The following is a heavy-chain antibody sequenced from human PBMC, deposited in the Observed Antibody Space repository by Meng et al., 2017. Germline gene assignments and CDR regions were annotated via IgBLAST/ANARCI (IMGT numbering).Heavy chain of an antibody. Sequence: GESLKISCAASGFTFSSYGMHWVRQAPGKGLEWVAVIWYDGSNKYYADSVKGRFTISRENAKNSLYLQMNSLRAGDTAVYYCARGTYYYDSSGYYEPLAFDIWGQGTMVTVSS. D-gene: IGHD3-22*01. V-gene: IGHV3-33*01. CDR3: ARGTYYYDSSGYYEPLAFDI. CDR1: GFTFSSYG. J-gene: IGHJ3*02. CDR2: IWYDGSNK.